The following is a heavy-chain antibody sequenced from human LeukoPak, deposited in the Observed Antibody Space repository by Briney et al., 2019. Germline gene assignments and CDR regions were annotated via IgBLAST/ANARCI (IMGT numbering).Heavy chain of an antibody. CDR2: IYYSGST. CDR3: ARLRFLEWKKENGMDV. J-gene: IGHJ6*02. V-gene: IGHV4-59*01. CDR1: GGSISSYY. Sequence: SETLSLTCTVSGGSISSYYWSWIRQPPGKGLEWIGYIYYSGSTNYNPSLKSRVTISVDTSKNQFSLKLSSVTAADTAVYYCARLRFLEWKKENGMDVWGQGTTVTASS. D-gene: IGHD3-3*01.